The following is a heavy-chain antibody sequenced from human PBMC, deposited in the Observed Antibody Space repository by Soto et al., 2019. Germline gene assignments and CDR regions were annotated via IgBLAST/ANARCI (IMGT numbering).Heavy chain of an antibody. D-gene: IGHD1-20*01. CDR3: AKDVHITGTQVDAFDI. CDR2: ISGSGGST. Sequence: GGSLRLSCAASGFTFSSYAMSWVRQAPGKGLEWVSAISGSGGSTYYADSVKGRFTISRDNSKNTLYLQMNSLRAEDTAVYYCAKDVHITGTQVDAFDIRGQGTMVTVSS. V-gene: IGHV3-23*01. J-gene: IGHJ3*02. CDR1: GFTFSSYA.